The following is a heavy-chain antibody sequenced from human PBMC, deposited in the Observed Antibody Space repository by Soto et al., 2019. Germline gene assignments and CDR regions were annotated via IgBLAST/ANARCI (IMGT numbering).Heavy chain of an antibody. Sequence: QVQLVQSGAEVKKPGSSVKVSCKASGGTFSSYAISWVRQAPGQGLEWMGGIIPIFGTANYAQKFQGRVTITADESTSTAYMELSILRSEDTAVYYCARADTAMVTRYYFDYWGQGTLVTVSS. CDR2: IIPIFGTA. CDR3: ARADTAMVTRYYFDY. J-gene: IGHJ4*02. CDR1: GGTFSSYA. V-gene: IGHV1-69*01. D-gene: IGHD5-18*01.